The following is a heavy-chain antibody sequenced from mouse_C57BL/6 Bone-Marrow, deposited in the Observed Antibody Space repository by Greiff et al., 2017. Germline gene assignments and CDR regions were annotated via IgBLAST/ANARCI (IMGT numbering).Heavy chain of an antibody. CDR1: GYTFTDYE. CDR3: TRSYGRASWFAY. J-gene: IGHJ3*01. D-gene: IGHD1-1*01. V-gene: IGHV1-15*01. Sequence: QVHVKQSGAELVRPGASVTLSCKASGYTFTDYEMHWVKQTPVHGLEWIGAIDPETGGTAYNQKFKGKAILTADKSSSTAYMELRSLTAEDSAVYYCTRSYGRASWFAYWGQGTLVTVSA. CDR2: IDPETGGT.